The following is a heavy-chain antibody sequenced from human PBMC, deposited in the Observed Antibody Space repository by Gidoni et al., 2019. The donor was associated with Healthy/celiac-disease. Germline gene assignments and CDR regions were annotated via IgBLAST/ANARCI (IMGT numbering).Heavy chain of an antibody. CDR3: ARGYCSGGSCYRDPGY. V-gene: IGHV1-3*01. CDR1: GYTFTSYA. D-gene: IGHD2-15*01. CDR2: INAGNGNT. Sequence: QVQLVQSGAEVKKPGASVKVSCTASGYTFTSYAMHWGRQAPGQRLEWMGWINAGNGNTKYSQKFQGRVTITRDTSASTAYMELSSLRSEDTAVYYCARGYCSGGSCYRDPGYWGQGTLVTVSS. J-gene: IGHJ4*02.